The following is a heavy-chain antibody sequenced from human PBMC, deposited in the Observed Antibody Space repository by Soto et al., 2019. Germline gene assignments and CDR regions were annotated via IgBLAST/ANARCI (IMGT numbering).Heavy chain of an antibody. D-gene: IGHD6-13*01. V-gene: IGHV3-21*03. CDR2: ISSSSTYT. CDR3: ARGPSTAVPDY. J-gene: IGHJ4*02. CDR1: GFAFSGYS. Sequence: GGSLRLSCVASGFAFSGYSMNWVRQAPGKGLEWVSSISSSSTYTYYGDSVRGRFTISRDNGKKSLYLQMNSLRVDDTAVYYCARGPSTAVPDYWGQGTLVTVSS.